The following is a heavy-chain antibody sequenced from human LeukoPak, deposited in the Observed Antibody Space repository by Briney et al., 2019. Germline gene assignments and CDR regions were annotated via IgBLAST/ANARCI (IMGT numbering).Heavy chain of an antibody. J-gene: IGHJ4*02. CDR2: FYNSGNT. CDR3: ARSPRWLYFDY. D-gene: IGHD5-12*01. CDR1: GGSISSYY. V-gene: IGHV4-59*01. Sequence: SETLSLTCTVSGGSISSYYWSWVRQPPGKGLEWIGDFYNSGNTNYNPSLKSRVTMSVDTSQNRFSLKLSSVTAADTAVYYCARSPRWLYFDYWGQGTLVTASS.